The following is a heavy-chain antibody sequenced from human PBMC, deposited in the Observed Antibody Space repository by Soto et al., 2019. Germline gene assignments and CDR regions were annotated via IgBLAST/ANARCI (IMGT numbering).Heavy chain of an antibody. CDR2: SNHSGST. J-gene: IGHJ5*02. V-gene: IGHV4-34*01. Sequence: SETLHPTCAVSGESFSGYYWSWIRQPPGKGLHWIGGSNHSGSTNYHTSHKLTVTISGDTPTNQFSLKHSSVTAADTAVYYRARHKCGMMATHRYRCAQGSLLTVSS. CDR3: ARHKCGMMATHRYR. CDR1: GESFSGYY. D-gene: IGHD2-15*01.